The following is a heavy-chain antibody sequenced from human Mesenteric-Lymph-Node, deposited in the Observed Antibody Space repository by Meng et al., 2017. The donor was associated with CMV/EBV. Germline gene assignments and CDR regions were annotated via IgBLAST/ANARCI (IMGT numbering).Heavy chain of an antibody. V-gene: IGHV1-69*05. CDR2: IIPIFGTA. Sequence: SVKVSCKASGGTFSSYAISWVRQAPGQGLEWMGGIIPIFGTANYAQKFQGRVTITTDESTSTAYMELSSLRSEDTAVYYCAIPPQPYYYYGMDVWGQGTTVTVSS. J-gene: IGHJ6*02. CDR3: AIPPQPYYYYGMDV. D-gene: IGHD2-2*01. CDR1: GGTFSSYA.